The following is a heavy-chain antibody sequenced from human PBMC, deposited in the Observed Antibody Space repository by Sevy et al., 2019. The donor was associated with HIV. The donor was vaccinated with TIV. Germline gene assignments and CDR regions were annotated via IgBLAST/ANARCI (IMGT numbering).Heavy chain of an antibody. CDR1: GYTLTELS. CDR3: ATDPLSFKVGGSQFDY. CDR2: FDPEDGET. J-gene: IGHJ4*02. Sequence: ASVKVSCKVSGYTLTELSMHWVRQAPGKGLEWMGGFDPEDGETIYAQKFQGRVTMTEDTSTDTAYMELSSLRSEDTAVYYCATDPLSFKVGGSQFDYWGQGTLVTVST. V-gene: IGHV1-24*01. D-gene: IGHD1-26*01.